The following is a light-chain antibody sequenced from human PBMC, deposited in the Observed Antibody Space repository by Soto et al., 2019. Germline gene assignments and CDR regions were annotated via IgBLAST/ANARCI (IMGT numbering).Light chain of an antibody. Sequence: ETVLTQSPATLSLTRGERATLSCRASQNVDKYLAWYQQKPGQSPRLLIYDTSNRATGIPARFSGSGSGTNFTLTISNLEPEDFAVYYCQQRRNWPPLTFGGGTKVEIK. CDR2: DTS. CDR3: QQRRNWPPLT. J-gene: IGKJ4*01. CDR1: QNVDKY. V-gene: IGKV3-11*01.